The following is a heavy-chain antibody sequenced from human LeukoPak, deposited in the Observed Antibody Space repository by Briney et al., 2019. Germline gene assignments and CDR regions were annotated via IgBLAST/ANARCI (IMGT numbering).Heavy chain of an antibody. D-gene: IGHD5-18*01. CDR1: GGSFSGYY. Sequence: SETLSLTCAVYGGSFSGYYWSWIRQPPGKGLEWIGEINHSGSTNYNPSLKSRVTISVDTSKNQFSLKLSSVTAADTAVYYCARPYSYGRLPFDIWGQGTMVTVSS. CDR2: INHSGST. V-gene: IGHV4-34*01. CDR3: ARPYSYGRLPFDI. J-gene: IGHJ3*02.